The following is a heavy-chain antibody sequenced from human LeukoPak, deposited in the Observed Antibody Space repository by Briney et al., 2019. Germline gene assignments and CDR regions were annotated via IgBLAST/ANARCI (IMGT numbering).Heavy chain of an antibody. D-gene: IGHD1-26*01. Sequence: PSETLSLTCTVPGGSISNHCWSWLQQPPRKRLEWIGYVYYSGSTNYNPSLKSRDTISVDTSRNQFSLNLSSGTAADTAVYYCARGVDYSDLAFDIWGQGTRVTVSS. CDR3: ARGVDYSDLAFDI. CDR1: GGSISNHC. J-gene: IGHJ3*02. CDR2: VYYSGST. V-gene: IGHV4-59*11.